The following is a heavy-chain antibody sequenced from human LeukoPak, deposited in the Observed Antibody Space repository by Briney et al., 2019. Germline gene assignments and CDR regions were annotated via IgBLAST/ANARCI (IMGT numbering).Heavy chain of an antibody. J-gene: IGHJ5*02. V-gene: IGHV4-31*03. CDR3: ARVFLGYCASTCSALHFDP. CDR2: IYVTENT. Sequence: PSQTLSLTCTVSGAYISDDYYYWSWIRQPPGKGLEWIGSIYVTENTYYNPSLKSRLTISVDTSKNQFSLRMNSVTDADTAVYYCARVFLGYCASTCSALHFDPWGQGTLVTVSS. D-gene: IGHD2-8*01. CDR1: GAYISDDYYY.